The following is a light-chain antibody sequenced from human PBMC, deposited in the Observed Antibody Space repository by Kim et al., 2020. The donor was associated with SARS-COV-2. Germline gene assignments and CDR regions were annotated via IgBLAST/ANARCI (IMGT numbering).Light chain of an antibody. V-gene: IGLV2-11*01. CDR1: SSDVGGYNY. Sequence: GQSVTISCTGTSSDVGGYNYVSWYQQHPGKAPKLMIYDVSKRPSGVPDRFSGSKSGNTASLTISGLQAEDEAEYYCCSYAGSYDWVFGGGTQLTVL. J-gene: IGLJ3*02. CDR2: DVS. CDR3: CSYAGSYDWV.